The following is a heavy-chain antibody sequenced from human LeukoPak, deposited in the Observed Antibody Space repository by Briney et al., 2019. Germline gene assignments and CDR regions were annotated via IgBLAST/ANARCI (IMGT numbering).Heavy chain of an antibody. D-gene: IGHD3-9*01. V-gene: IGHV4-39*01. CDR1: GGSISSSSYY. Sequence: KTSETLSLTCTVSGGSISSSSYYWGWIRQPPGKGLEWIGSIYYSGSTYYNPSLKSRVTISVDTSKNQFSLKLSSVTAADTAVYYCARGRYFDWLWDFDYWGQGTLVTVSS. CDR3: ARGRYFDWLWDFDY. J-gene: IGHJ4*02. CDR2: IYYSGST.